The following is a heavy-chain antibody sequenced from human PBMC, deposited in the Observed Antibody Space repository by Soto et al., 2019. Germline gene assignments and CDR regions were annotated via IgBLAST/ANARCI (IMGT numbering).Heavy chain of an antibody. V-gene: IGHV4-4*07. CDR3: AGTTVTTLDYYYGMDV. CDR1: GGSISSYY. CDR2: IYTSGST. D-gene: IGHD4-4*01. Sequence: SETLSLTCTVSGGSISSYYWSWIRQPAGKGLEWIGRIYTSGSTNYNPSLKSRVTMSVDTSKNQFSLKLSSVTAADTAVYYCAGTTVTTLDYYYGMDVWGQGTTVTVSS. J-gene: IGHJ6*02.